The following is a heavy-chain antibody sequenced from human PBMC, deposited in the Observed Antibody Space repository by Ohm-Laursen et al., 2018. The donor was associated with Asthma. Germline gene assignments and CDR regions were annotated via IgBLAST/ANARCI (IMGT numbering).Heavy chain of an antibody. J-gene: IGHJ4*02. D-gene: IGHD3-22*01. V-gene: IGHV3-30-3*01. CDR3: ARGRRSSGLYYYY. CDR2: ISYDGSNK. Sequence: SLRLSCTASGFTFSSYAMHWVRQAPGKGLEWVAVISYDGSNKYYADSVKGRFTISRDNSKNTLYLQMNSLRAEDTAVYYCARGRRSSGLYYYYWGQGTLVTVSS. CDR1: GFTFSSYA.